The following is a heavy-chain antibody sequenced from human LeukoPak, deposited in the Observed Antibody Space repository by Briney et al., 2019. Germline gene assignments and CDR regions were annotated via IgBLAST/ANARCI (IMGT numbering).Heavy chain of an antibody. CDR3: AKGSGYSSSSFDY. CDR2: ISYDGSNK. D-gene: IGHD6-6*01. V-gene: IGHV3-30*18. J-gene: IGHJ4*02. CDR1: GFTFSSYG. Sequence: GGSLRLSCAASGFTFSSYGMHWVRQAPGKGLEWGAVISYDGSNKYYADSVKGRFTISRDNSKNTLYLQMNSLRAEDTAVYYCAKGSGYSSSSFDYWGQGTLVTVSS.